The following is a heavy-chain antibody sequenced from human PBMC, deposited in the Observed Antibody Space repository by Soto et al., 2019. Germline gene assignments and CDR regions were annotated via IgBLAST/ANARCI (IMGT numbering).Heavy chain of an antibody. J-gene: IGHJ4*02. V-gene: IGHV4-34*01. CDR2: INHSGST. Sequence: SETLSLTCAVYGGSFSGNYWTWIRQPPGKGLEWIAEINHSGSTNYNPSLKSRVTISVDTSKNQFSLKLSSATAADTAVYYCARGPRKIFDYWGQGTLVTVSS. CDR3: ARGPRKIFDY. CDR1: GGSFSGNY.